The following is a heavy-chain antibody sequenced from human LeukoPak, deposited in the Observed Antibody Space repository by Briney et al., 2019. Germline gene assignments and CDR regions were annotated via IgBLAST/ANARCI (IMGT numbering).Heavy chain of an antibody. CDR3: ASSRGTPYYYYYGMDV. J-gene: IGHJ6*04. CDR2: XXYSGST. Sequence: SXGSISSYYWXWVRQPXGKGLXXXXXXXYSGSTNYNPSLKRRVTISVDTSKNQFSLKLSSVTAADTAVYYCASSRGTPYYYYYGMDVWGKGTTVTVSS. CDR1: XGSISSYY. D-gene: IGHD1-7*01. V-gene: IGHV4-59*01.